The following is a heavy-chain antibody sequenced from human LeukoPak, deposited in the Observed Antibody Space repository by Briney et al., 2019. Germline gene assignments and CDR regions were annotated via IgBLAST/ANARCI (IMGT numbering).Heavy chain of an antibody. Sequence: SETLSLTCTVSGGSISSGSYYWSWIRQPAGKGLEWIGRIYTRGSTNYNPSLKSRVTISVDTSKNQFSLKLSSVTAADTAVYYCARALIIAKGGWFDPWGQGTLVTVSS. CDR2: IYTRGST. J-gene: IGHJ5*02. D-gene: IGHD6-13*01. CDR3: ARALIIAKGGWFDP. V-gene: IGHV4-61*02. CDR1: GGSISSGSYY.